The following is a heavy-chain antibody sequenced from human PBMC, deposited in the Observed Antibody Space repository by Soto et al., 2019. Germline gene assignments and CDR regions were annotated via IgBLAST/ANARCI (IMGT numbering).Heavy chain of an antibody. CDR1: EFNFNTND. CDR2: ISISSRTI. V-gene: IGHV3-48*01. D-gene: IGHD3-9*01. J-gene: IGHJ3*02. Sequence: EVQLVESGGGLVQPGGSLRLSCVASEFNFNTNDMNWVRQAPGKGLEWVSFISISSRTISDADSVRGRFTISRDNAKNSLFLQMNSLRVEDTAVYYCATGTFFVWLDNPDHPLDIWGQGTMVTVSS. CDR3: ATGTFFVWLDNPDHPLDI.